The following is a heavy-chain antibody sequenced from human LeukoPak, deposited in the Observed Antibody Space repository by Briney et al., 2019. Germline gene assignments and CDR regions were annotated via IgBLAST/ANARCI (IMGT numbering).Heavy chain of an antibody. V-gene: IGHV1-18*01. D-gene: IGHD1-1*01. CDR2: ISAYNGDT. J-gene: IGHJ4*02. CDR1: GYTFTNYG. CDR3: AAGTTPLDLDY. Sequence: ASVKVSCKASGYTFTNYGISWVRQAPGQGLEWMGWISAYNGDTNYAQKFQGRVTMTRDTSISTAYMELSRLRSDDTAVYYCAAGTTPLDLDYWGQGTLVTVSS.